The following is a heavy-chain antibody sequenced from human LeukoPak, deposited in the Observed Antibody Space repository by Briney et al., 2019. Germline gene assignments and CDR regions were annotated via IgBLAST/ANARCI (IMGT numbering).Heavy chain of an antibody. D-gene: IGHD3-22*01. CDR2: IYYSGST. CDR3: ARWVSGSSYRRITMIVMGPVYYFDY. Sequence: SETLSLTCTVSGGSISSYYWSWIRQPPGKGLERSGYIYYSGSTNYNPSLKSRVTISVDTSKNQFSLKLSSVTAADTAVYYCARWVSGSSYRRITMIVMGPVYYFDYWGQGTLVTVSS. V-gene: IGHV4-59*12. CDR1: GGSISSYY. J-gene: IGHJ4*02.